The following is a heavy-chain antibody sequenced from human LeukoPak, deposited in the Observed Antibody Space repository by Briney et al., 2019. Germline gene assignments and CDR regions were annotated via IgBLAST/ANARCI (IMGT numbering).Heavy chain of an antibody. CDR3: ARGKEGQNFDY. CDR1: GGSISSGGYS. V-gene: IGHV4-30-4*07. CDR2: IYYSGST. Sequence: SETLSLTCAVSGGSISSGGYSWSWIRQPPGKGLEWIGYIYYSGSTYYNPSLKSRVTISVDTSKNQFSLKLSSVTAADTAVYYCARGKEGQNFDYWGQGTLVTVSS. J-gene: IGHJ4*02.